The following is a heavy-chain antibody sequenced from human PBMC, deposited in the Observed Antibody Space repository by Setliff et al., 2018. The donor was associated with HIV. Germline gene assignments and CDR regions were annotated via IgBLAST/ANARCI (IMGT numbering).Heavy chain of an antibody. J-gene: IGHJ6*02. CDR3: ARLGSGWSDSYYYAMDV. V-gene: IGHV1-18*01. CDR1: GGTFSSQD. Sequence: GASVKVSCKASGGTFSSQDINWVRQAPGHGLEWMGWISPYNGHTNYAQNFQGRVTMTIDTSTSTAYMELRSLRSDDTAVYFCARLGSGWSDSYYYAMDVWGQGTTVTVSS. D-gene: IGHD6-19*01. CDR2: ISPYNGHT.